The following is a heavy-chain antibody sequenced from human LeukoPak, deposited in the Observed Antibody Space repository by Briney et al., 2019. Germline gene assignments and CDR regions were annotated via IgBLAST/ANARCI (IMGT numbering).Heavy chain of an antibody. CDR3: AKTLGRGSASGWYFFNY. CDR2: IYYTGTP. Sequence: TSETLSLTCSVSGYSISGSYWNWIRQSPGKELEWLGNIYYTGTPKYNPSLTNRVTISADTSKGQVSLNLNSVTAADTAVYYCAKTLGRGSASGWYFFNYWGPGRLVSVSS. CDR1: GYSISGSY. D-gene: IGHD1-1*01. J-gene: IGHJ4*02. V-gene: IGHV4-59*01.